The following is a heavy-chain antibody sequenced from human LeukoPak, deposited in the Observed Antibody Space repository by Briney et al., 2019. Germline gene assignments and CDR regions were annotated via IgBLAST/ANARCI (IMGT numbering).Heavy chain of an antibody. CDR2: LYHSGST. Sequence: PSQTLSLTCAVSGVSISSGGYFCRWVRQPPGKGLEWFVYLYHSGSTYYNPSLKNRVTISVDRSKNQFSLKLSSVTAADTAVYYCARLQYSSTRVGYYGMDVWGQGTTVTVSS. CDR3: ARLQYSSTRVGYYGMDV. CDR1: GVSISSGGYF. V-gene: IGHV4-30-2*01. D-gene: IGHD2-2*01. J-gene: IGHJ6*02.